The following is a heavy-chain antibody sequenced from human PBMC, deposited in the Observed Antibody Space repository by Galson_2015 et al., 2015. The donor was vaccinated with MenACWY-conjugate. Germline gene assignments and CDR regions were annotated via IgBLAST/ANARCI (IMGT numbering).Heavy chain of an antibody. D-gene: IGHD2-2*01. CDR3: AKFKYSTSWSNTHGMDV. V-gene: IGHV3-23*01. CDR1: GITFSSNA. CDR2: IGAGGGT. J-gene: IGHJ6*02. Sequence: SLRLSCAASGITFSSNAMNWVRQAPGKGLEWVSGIGAGGGTYYADSVKGRFTISRDNSKNMVYLQMNSLIAEDTAIYYCAKFKYSTSWSNTHGMDVWGQGTTVTVSS.